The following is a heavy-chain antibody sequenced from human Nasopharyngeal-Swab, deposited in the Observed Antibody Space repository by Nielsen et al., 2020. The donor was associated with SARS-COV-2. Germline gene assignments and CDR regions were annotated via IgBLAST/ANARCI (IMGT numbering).Heavy chain of an antibody. V-gene: IGHV3-23*01. CDR3: AKDETYYDFWSGYFRWFDP. J-gene: IGHJ5*02. Sequence: WIRQPSGKGLEWVSAISGSGGSTYYADSVKGRFTISRDNSKNTLYLQMNSLRAEDTAVYYCAKDETYYDFWSGYFRWFDPWGQGTLVTVSS. D-gene: IGHD3-3*01. CDR2: ISGSGGST.